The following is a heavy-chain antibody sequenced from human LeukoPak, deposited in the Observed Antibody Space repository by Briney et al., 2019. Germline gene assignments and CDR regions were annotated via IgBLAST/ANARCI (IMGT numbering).Heavy chain of an antibody. V-gene: IGHV3-74*01. CDR2: INSDGSST. J-gene: IGHJ4*02. D-gene: IGHD4-11*01. Sequence: GGSLRLSCAASGFTFSSYEMHWVRQAPGKGLEWVSRINSDGSSTSYADSVRGRFTISRDNAKNTLYLQMNSLRAEDTAVYYCARSNFLDYWGQGTLVTVSS. CDR1: GFTFSSYE. CDR3: ARSNFLDY.